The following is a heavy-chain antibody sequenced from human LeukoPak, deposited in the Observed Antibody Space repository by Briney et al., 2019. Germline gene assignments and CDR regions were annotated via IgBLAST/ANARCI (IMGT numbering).Heavy chain of an antibody. CDR3: ALAYSYGIYYFDY. Sequence: GESLQISCKGSGYSVTSYWIGWVRQMPGKGLEWMGIIYPGDSDTRYSPSFQGQVTISANKSISTAYLQWSSLKASDTAMYYCALAYSYGIYYFDYWGQGTLVTVSS. D-gene: IGHD5-18*01. CDR2: IYPGDSDT. CDR1: GYSVTSYW. V-gene: IGHV5-51*01. J-gene: IGHJ4*02.